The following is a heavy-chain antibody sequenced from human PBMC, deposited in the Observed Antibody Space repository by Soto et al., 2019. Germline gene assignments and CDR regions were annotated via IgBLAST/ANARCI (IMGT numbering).Heavy chain of an antibody. CDR1: GYTFTGYV. CDR3: ARARTDCSGGSRKEMRSFHY. V-gene: IGHV1-8*01. D-gene: IGHD2-15*01. CDR2: MKPDSGIT. J-gene: IGHJ4*02. Sequence: QVQLVQSGAEVKKPGASVKVSCNTSGYTFTGYVINWVRQATGQGLEWMGWMKPDSGITGYAQRFQGRVTMTRNTSISAAYMELSSLRSEDTAVYYCARARTDCSGGSRKEMRSFHYWGQGTLVTVSS.